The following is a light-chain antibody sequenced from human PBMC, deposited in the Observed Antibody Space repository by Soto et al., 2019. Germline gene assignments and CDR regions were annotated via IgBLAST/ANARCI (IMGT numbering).Light chain of an antibody. CDR3: QQYHIWPPWT. Sequence: EIVLTQSPATLSVSPGERATLSCRASQSVSTNLAWYQQKPGQAPRLLIYGASTRATGIPARFTGSGSGTEFTLTIRSLQSEDFAVYYCQQYHIWPPWTSGQGTTVDIK. CDR2: GAS. V-gene: IGKV3-15*01. CDR1: QSVSTN. J-gene: IGKJ1*01.